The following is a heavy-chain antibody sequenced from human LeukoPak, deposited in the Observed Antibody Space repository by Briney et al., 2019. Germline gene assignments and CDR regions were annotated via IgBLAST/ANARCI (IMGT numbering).Heavy chain of an antibody. Sequence: SETLSLTCTVSGGSISIYYWSWVRQPPGKGLEWIGYIYNNGSTIYNPSLKSRVTISVDTSKNQFSLKVTSVTAADTAVYYCARRLIAVTGTGAWVFDSWGQGTLVTVSS. CDR1: GGSISIYY. V-gene: IGHV4-4*08. CDR2: IYNNGST. D-gene: IGHD6-19*01. CDR3: ARRLIAVTGTGAWVFDS. J-gene: IGHJ4*02.